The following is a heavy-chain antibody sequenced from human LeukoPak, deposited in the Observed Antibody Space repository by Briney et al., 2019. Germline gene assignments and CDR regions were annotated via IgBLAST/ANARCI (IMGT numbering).Heavy chain of an antibody. J-gene: IGHJ5*02. CDR2: ISGSGGST. CDR1: GFTFSSYA. CDR3: AKGPYDYVWGSYRPETYNWFDP. Sequence: GGSLRLSCAASGFTFSSYAMSWVRQAPGKGQEWVSAISGSGGSTYYADSAKGRFTISRDNSKNTLYLQMNSLRAEDTAVYYCAKGPYDYVWGSYRPETYNWFDPWGQGTLVTVSS. V-gene: IGHV3-23*01. D-gene: IGHD3-16*02.